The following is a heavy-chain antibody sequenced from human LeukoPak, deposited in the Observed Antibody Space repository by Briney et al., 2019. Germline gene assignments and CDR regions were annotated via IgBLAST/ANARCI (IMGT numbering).Heavy chain of an antibody. Sequence: GGSLRLSCTASGFTFGDYAMSWMRQAPGKGLVWVGFMRSRADGETADYAASVKGRFTIARDDSKAIAYLKMNSLKTEDTAVYHCTRDRGAYNLYDYWGQGTLVTVSS. D-gene: IGHD1-1*01. CDR3: TRDRGAYNLYDY. CDR2: MRSRADGETA. J-gene: IGHJ4*02. CDR1: GFTFGDYA. V-gene: IGHV3-49*03.